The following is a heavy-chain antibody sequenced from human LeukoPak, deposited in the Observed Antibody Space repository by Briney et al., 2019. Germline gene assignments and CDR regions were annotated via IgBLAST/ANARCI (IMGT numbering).Heavy chain of an antibody. CDR1: GGSISSYY. V-gene: IGHV4-59*01. Sequence: SETLSLTCTVSGGSISSYYWSWIRQPPEKGLEWIGYIYDRGSTNYNPSLKSRVTISVDTSKNQFSLNLSSVTAADTAVYYCARFYYDILTGHRYFDYWGQGTLVTVSS. J-gene: IGHJ4*02. CDR3: ARFYYDILTGHRYFDY. D-gene: IGHD3-9*01. CDR2: IYDRGST.